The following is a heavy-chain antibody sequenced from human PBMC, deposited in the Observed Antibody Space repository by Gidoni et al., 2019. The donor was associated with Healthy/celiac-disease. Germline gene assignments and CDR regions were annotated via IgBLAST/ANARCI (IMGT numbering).Heavy chain of an antibody. Sequence: QVQLQQWGAGLLKPSETLSLTCAVYVGSFSGYYWSGIRQPPGKGLEWIGEINHSGSTNYNPSLKSRVTISVDTSKNQFSLKLSSVTAADTAVYYCARSTIFWRYDYWGQGTLVTVSS. CDR2: INHSGST. D-gene: IGHD3-9*01. CDR1: VGSFSGYY. CDR3: ARSTIFWRYDY. J-gene: IGHJ4*02. V-gene: IGHV4-34*01.